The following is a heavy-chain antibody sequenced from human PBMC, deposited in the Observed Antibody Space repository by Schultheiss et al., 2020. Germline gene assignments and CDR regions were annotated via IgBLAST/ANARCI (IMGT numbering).Heavy chain of an antibody. Sequence: GGSLRLSCAASGFTFSSSSMNWVRQTPGKGLEWISYIRGTDTTTYYADSVRGRFTISRDNAKNSLYLQMNSLRAEDTAVYYCARVRSSGYYTSDYWGQGTLVTVSS. J-gene: IGHJ4*02. D-gene: IGHD3-22*01. CDR3: ARVRSSGYYTSDY. CDR2: IRGTDTTT. V-gene: IGHV3-48*01. CDR1: GFTFSSSS.